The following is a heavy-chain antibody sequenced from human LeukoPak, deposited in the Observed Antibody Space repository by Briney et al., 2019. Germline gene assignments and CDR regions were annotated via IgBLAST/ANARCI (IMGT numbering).Heavy chain of an antibody. CDR3: ARVPRGGYYDRDWFDP. CDR2: IIPIFGTA. V-gene: IGHV1-69*05. J-gene: IGHJ5*02. Sequence: SVKVSCKASGGTFSSYAISWVRQAPGQGLEWMGRIIPIFGTANYAQKFQGRVTITTDESTSTAYMELSSLRSEDTAVYYCARVPRGGYYDRDWFDPWGQGTLVTVSS. D-gene: IGHD3-22*01. CDR1: GGTFSSYA.